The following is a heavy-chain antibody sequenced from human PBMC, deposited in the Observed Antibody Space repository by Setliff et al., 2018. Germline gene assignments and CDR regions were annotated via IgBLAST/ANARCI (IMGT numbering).Heavy chain of an antibody. V-gene: IGHV4-39*01. CDR1: GDSMNSGVYY. CDR2: IYSGGTT. Sequence: SETLSLTCKVSGDSMNSGVYYWAWIRQPPGKGLEWIGRIYSGGTTYYNSSLKSRVTISVDTSKSQFSLRLNSVTAADTAVYYCARGRNVAARLLDSWGQGTLVTVSS. J-gene: IGHJ4*02. D-gene: IGHD6-6*01. CDR3: ARGRNVAARLLDS.